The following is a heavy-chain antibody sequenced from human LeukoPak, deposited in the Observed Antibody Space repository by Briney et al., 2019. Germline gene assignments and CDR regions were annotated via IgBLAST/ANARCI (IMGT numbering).Heavy chain of an antibody. Sequence: SVKVSCKASGYTFTGYYMHWVRQAPGQGLEWMGRIIPILGIANYAQKFQGRVTITADKSTSTAYMELSSLRSEDTAVYYCANGYCTNGVCRNWFDPWGQGTLVTVSS. CDR1: GYTFTGYY. V-gene: IGHV1-69*02. CDR3: ANGYCTNGVCRNWFDP. D-gene: IGHD2-8*01. CDR2: IIPILGIA. J-gene: IGHJ5*02.